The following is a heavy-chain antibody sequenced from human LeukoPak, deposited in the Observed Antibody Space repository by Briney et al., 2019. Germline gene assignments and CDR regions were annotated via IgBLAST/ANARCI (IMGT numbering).Heavy chain of an antibody. D-gene: IGHD3-22*01. CDR1: GGSISSGGYY. CDR3: ARFGFQYYYDSSGYLDY. Sequence: PSQTLSLTCTVSGGSISSGGYYWRWIRQHPGKGLEWIGYIYYSGSTYYNQSLKSRFTISVNTSKNQFSLKLSSVTAADTAVYYCARFGFQYYYDSSGYLDYWGQGTLVTVSS. J-gene: IGHJ4*02. V-gene: IGHV4-31*03. CDR2: IYYSGST.